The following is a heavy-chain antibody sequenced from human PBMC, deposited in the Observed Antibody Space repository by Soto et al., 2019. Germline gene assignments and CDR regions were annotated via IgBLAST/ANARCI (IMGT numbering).Heavy chain of an antibody. J-gene: IGHJ3*01. CDR3: ARDCSGATCYVGAFDF. CDR1: GYTFTSYA. D-gene: IGHD2-15*01. Sequence: ASVKVSCKASGYTFTSYATHWVRQAPGQRLEWMGWINAGNGNTKYSQKFQGRVTITRDTSASTAYMELSSLRSEDTAVYYCARDCSGATCYVGAFDFWGQGTKVTVSS. CDR2: INAGNGNT. V-gene: IGHV1-3*01.